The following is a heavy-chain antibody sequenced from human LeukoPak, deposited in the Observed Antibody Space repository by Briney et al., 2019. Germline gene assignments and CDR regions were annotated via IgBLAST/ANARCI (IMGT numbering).Heavy chain of an antibody. J-gene: IGHJ4*02. V-gene: IGHV1-8*01. CDR2: MNPNSGNT. CDR1: RYTFTIYD. D-gene: IGHD3-22*01. Sequence: ASVTVSCKAYRYTFTIYDINWVRQATGQGLEWMGWMNPNSGNTGYAQKFQGRVTMTRDTSTGTAYMELSSLRSEDTAVYYCVRAIGIEVPGAGYWGQGTLVTVSS. CDR3: VRAIGIEVPGAGY.